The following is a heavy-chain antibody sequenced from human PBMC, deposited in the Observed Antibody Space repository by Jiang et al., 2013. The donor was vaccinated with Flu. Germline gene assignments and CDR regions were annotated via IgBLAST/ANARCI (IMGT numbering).Heavy chain of an antibody. D-gene: IGHD3-3*01. CDR2: IIPILDTT. V-gene: IGHV1-69*04. CDR3: ARDIGSGHH. CDR1: GVTFSSYA. Sequence: SGAEVKKPGSSVKVSCKASGVTFSSYAINWVRQAPGQGLEWMGKIIPILDTTNYAQKFQDRVTITADKSASTAYLELSSLISEDTAVYYCARDIGSGHHWGQGTLVTVSS. J-gene: IGHJ5*02.